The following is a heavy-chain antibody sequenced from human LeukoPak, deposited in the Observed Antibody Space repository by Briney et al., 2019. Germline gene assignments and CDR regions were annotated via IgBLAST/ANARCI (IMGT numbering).Heavy chain of an antibody. V-gene: IGHV3-7*05. CDR1: GFIFSTYW. J-gene: IGHJ6*02. Sequence: PGGFLRLSCAASGFIFSTYWMSWVRQAPGKGLEWVANIKPDGSEGYYVDSVKGRFTISRDNAKNSLYLRMNSLRAEDTAVYYCTRGTREPVWGQGTTVTVSS. CDR2: IKPDGSEG. D-gene: IGHD1-26*01. CDR3: TRGTREPV.